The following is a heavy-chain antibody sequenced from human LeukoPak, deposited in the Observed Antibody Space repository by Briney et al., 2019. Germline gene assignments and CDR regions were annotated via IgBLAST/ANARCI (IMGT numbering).Heavy chain of an antibody. V-gene: IGHV3-30-3*01. J-gene: IGHJ4*02. Sequence: GGSLRLSCAASGFTFSSYAMHWVRQAPGKGLEWVAVISYDGSNKYYADSVKGRFTISRDNSKSTLYLQMNSLRAEDTAVYYCARGLSSSWYYFDYWGQGTLVTVSS. CDR2: ISYDGSNK. CDR3: ARGLSSSWYYFDY. D-gene: IGHD6-13*01. CDR1: GFTFSSYA.